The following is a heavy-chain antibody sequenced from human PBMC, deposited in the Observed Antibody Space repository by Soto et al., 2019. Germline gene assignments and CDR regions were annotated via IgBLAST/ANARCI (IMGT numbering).Heavy chain of an antibody. Sequence: SETLSLTCTVSGDSITSYNWNWLRQPPGKALEWIGYVYSSGSTNYNPSLKSRVTISVDTSRNQFSLKVNSVTAADTAVYYCACIFSGGYGYGFYYYGMDVWGQGTTVTVSS. V-gene: IGHV4-59*01. D-gene: IGHD5-18*01. CDR3: ACIFSGGYGYGFYYYGMDV. CDR1: GDSITSYN. CDR2: VYSSGST. J-gene: IGHJ6*02.